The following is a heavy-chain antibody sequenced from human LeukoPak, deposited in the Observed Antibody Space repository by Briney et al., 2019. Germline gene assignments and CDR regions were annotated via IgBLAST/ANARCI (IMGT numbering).Heavy chain of an antibody. J-gene: IGHJ4*02. V-gene: IGHV1-24*01. CDR1: GYTLTELS. D-gene: IGHD3-3*01. Sequence: ASVKVSCKVSGYTLTELSMHWVRQAPGNGLEWMGGFDTEDGETIYVQKFQGRVTMTEDTSTDIAYMELSSLRSEDTAVYYCATGPYDFWSGYYTAYWGQGTLVTVSS. CDR2: FDTEDGET. CDR3: ATGPYDFWSGYYTAY.